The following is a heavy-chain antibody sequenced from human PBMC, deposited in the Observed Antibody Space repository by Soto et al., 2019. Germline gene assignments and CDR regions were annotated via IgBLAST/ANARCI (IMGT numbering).Heavy chain of an antibody. V-gene: IGHV3-33*01. CDR1: GFTFSSYG. Sequence: QVQLVESGGGVVQPGRSLRLSCAASGFTFSSYGMHWVRQAPGKGLEWVAVIWYDGNNKYYADSVKGRFTISRDNSKNTLYLQMNSLRAEDTAVYYCARSGYSYGYEADDYYYYYMDVWGKGTTVTVSS. D-gene: IGHD5-18*01. CDR2: IWYDGNNK. J-gene: IGHJ6*03. CDR3: ARSGYSYGYEADDYYYYYMDV.